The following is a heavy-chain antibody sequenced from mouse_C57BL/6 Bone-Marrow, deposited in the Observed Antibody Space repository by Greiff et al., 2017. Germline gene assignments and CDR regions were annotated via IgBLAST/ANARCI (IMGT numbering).Heavy chain of an antibody. V-gene: IGHV1-54*01. CDR3: ARKDGSGYFDV. Sequence: VQLQQSGAELVRPGTSVKVSCKASGYAFTNYLIEWVKQRPGQGLEWIGVINPGSGGTNYNEKFKGKATLTADKSFSTAYMQLSRLTSEDSAVYCCARKDGSGYFDVWGTGTTVTVSS. J-gene: IGHJ1*03. CDR2: INPGSGGT. D-gene: IGHD1-1*01. CDR1: GYAFTNYL.